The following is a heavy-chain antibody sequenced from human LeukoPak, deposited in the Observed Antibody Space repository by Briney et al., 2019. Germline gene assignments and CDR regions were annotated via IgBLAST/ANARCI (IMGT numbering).Heavy chain of an antibody. CDR3: ASTYYDFWSGSQGDFDY. J-gene: IGHJ4*02. Sequence: PSETLSLTRTVSGDSLSRYYWSWVRQPAGKGREWIGRIYTRGSPRCNPSLKSRVTTSVDTSQNQFSLKLSSVTAADTAVYYCASTYYDFWSGSQGDFDYWGQGTLVTVSS. CDR2: IYTRGSP. D-gene: IGHD3-3*01. CDR1: GDSLSRYY. V-gene: IGHV4-4*07.